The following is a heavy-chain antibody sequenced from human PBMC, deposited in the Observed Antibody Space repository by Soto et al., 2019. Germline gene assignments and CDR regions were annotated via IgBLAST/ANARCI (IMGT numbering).Heavy chain of an antibody. D-gene: IGHD4-4*01. CDR2: ISGEGDST. CDR1: GFPFRNYS. CDR3: ARAQSDYSYGFYAY. J-gene: IGHJ4*02. Sequence: SLRLSRASPGFPFRNYSISRVRQAPGKGLEWVSVISGEGDSTYYADSVKGRFTIPRDNSKNTLFLQMNSLRAEDAAIYYCARAQSDYSYGFYAYWGQGTLVTVSS. V-gene: IGHV3-23*01.